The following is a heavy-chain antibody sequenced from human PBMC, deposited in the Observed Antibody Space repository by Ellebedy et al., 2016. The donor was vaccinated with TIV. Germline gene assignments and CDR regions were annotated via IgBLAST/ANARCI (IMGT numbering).Heavy chain of an antibody. D-gene: IGHD3/OR15-3a*01. Sequence: GESLKISCAASGFTFSTYPMNWVRQAPGKGLEWVSIISANGGTTYYADSVKGRFTISRDNSKNTLFLQMSSLRAEDTAVYFCARRSTDFAFDSWGQGTLVTVSP. CDR3: ARRSTDFAFDS. CDR1: GFTFSTYP. CDR2: ISANGGTT. J-gene: IGHJ4*02. V-gene: IGHV3-23*01.